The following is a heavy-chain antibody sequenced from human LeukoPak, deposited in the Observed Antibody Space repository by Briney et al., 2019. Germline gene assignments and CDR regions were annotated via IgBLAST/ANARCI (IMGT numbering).Heavy chain of an antibody. D-gene: IGHD6-13*01. J-gene: IGHJ5*02. CDR3: ARDIAAAGYWFDP. CDR2: INPKSGDT. CDR1: GYTFTGYY. V-gene: IGHV1-2*02. Sequence: ASVKVSCKASGYTFTGYYLHWVRQAPGQGLEWMGWINPKSGDTNYAQKFRGRVTMTRDTSISTAYMELSRLRSDDTAVYYCARDIAAAGYWFDPWGQGTLVTVSS.